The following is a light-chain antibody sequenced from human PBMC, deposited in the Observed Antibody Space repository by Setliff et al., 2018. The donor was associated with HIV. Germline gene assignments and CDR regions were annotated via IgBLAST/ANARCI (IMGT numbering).Light chain of an antibody. CDR3: CSYTGSLTYV. Sequence: ALTQPASVSGSPGQSITLSCTGTSSDVGSYNFVSWYQQHPGRAPKLIIYDVSQRPSGVSSRFSGSKSGNTASLTISGLQTEDEADYYCCSYTGSLTYVFGTGTKVTVL. CDR2: DVS. J-gene: IGLJ1*01. CDR1: SSDVGSYNF. V-gene: IGLV2-23*02.